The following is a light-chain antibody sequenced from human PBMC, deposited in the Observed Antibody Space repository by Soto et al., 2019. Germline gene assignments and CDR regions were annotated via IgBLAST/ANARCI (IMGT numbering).Light chain of an antibody. Sequence: QLVLTQSPSASASLGASVKLTCTLSSGHSSYAIAWHQQQPEKGPPYLMKLNSGGSHSQGDGIPDRFPGSSSGADRYLTLSSHQSEDEADYYGQIWGTGIQVFGGGTKLTVL. CDR2: LNSGGSH. J-gene: IGLJ3*02. V-gene: IGLV4-69*01. CDR1: SGHSSYA. CDR3: QIWGTGIQV.